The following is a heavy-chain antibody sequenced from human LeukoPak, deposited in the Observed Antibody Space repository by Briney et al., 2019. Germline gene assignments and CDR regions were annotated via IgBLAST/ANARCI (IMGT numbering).Heavy chain of an antibody. Sequence: GGSLRLSCAASGLTFSNYFMSWVRQAPRKGLEGVAEMRGICGSTYYADSVKGRFTISRDNSKNTLYLQMNSLRAEDTAVYYCAKGYYDYVWGSPYYYMDVWGKGTTVTISS. V-gene: IGHV3-23*01. CDR2: MRGICGST. D-gene: IGHD3-16*01. CDR3: AKGYYDYVWGSPYYYMDV. J-gene: IGHJ6*03. CDR1: GLTFSNYF.